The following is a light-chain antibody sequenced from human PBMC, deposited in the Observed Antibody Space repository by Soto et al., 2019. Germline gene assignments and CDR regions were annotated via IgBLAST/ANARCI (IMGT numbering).Light chain of an antibody. Sequence: DFELTQSPSSLSAFVGDRVSISCRASQSISKFLSWYQQRPGTAPKLLIYAASSLESVVPSRFSGSGSGTDFNLTISSLQPEYFATYYCQQNDNTPITFGQGTRLAIK. CDR1: QSISKF. J-gene: IGKJ5*01. CDR3: QQNDNTPIT. CDR2: AAS. V-gene: IGKV1-39*01.